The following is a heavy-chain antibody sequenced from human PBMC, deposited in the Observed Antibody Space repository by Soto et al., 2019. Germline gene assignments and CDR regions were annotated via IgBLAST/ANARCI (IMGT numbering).Heavy chain of an antibody. CDR3: ARVNGWVDY. CDR1: GYSISSGYY. J-gene: IGHJ4*02. Sequence: PSETLSLTCAVSGYSISSGYYWSWIRQPPGKGLEWIGSINHSGSTYYNPSLKSRVTISVDMSKNQVSLRLSSVTAADTAVFYCARVNGWVDYWGQGTLVTVSS. V-gene: IGHV4-38-2*01. CDR2: INHSGST. D-gene: IGHD6-19*01.